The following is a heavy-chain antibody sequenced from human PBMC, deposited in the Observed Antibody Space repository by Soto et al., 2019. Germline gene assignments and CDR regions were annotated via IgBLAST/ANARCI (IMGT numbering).Heavy chain of an antibody. CDR3: AKVISQASGRSYLDY. Sequence: QVQLVQSGAEVKKPGTSVKVSCKASGYTFTKYGITWVRQAPGQGLEWMGWISVHNGNTKYGQKFRERVTMTTDTPTTTAYMELRSLRSDDTPVYYLAKVISQASGRSYLDYWGQGTLVTVSS. CDR1: GYTFTKYG. D-gene: IGHD2-21*01. J-gene: IGHJ4*02. CDR2: ISVHNGNT. V-gene: IGHV1-18*01.